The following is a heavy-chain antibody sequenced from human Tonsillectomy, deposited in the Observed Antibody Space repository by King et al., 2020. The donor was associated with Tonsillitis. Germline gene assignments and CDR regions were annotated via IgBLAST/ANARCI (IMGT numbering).Heavy chain of an antibody. D-gene: IGHD4-17*01. CDR1: GFTFSSYA. V-gene: IGHV3-23*04. J-gene: IGHJ5*02. CDR2: ISGGGGST. CDR3: ASPLHGVSFDP. Sequence: VQLVESGGGLVQPGGSLRLSCAASGFTFSSYAMSWVRQAPGKGLEWVSAISGGGGSTYYADSVKGRFTISRDNSKNTLYLQMDSLSAEDTAVYYCASPLHGVSFDPWGQGTLVTVSS.